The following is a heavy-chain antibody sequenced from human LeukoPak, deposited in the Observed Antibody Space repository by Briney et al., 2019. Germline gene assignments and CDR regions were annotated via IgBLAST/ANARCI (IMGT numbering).Heavy chain of an antibody. V-gene: IGHV3-21*01. D-gene: IGHD6-13*01. J-gene: IGHJ4*02. CDR2: ISSSSSYI. CDR3: AKLPAAGDADY. Sequence: GGSLRLSCAASGFTFSSYSMNWVRQAPGKGLEWVSSISSSSSYIYYADSVKGRFTISRDNAKNSLYLQMNSLRAEDTAVYYCAKLPAAGDADYWGQGTLVTVAS. CDR1: GFTFSSYS.